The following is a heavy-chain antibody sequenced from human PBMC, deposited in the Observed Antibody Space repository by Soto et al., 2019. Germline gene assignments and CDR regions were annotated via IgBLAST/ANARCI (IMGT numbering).Heavy chain of an antibody. Sequence: QITLKESGPTLVKPTQTLTLTCTFSGFSLSTSGVGVGWIRQPPGKAPEWLALIYWDDDKRYSPSLKSRLTITKDTSKNQVVLTMTNMDPVDTATYYCAHRLRVVFRADDAFDIWGQGTMVTVSS. D-gene: IGHD2-21*01. CDR3: AHRLRVVFRADDAFDI. V-gene: IGHV2-5*02. J-gene: IGHJ3*02. CDR1: GFSLSTSGVG. CDR2: IYWDDDK.